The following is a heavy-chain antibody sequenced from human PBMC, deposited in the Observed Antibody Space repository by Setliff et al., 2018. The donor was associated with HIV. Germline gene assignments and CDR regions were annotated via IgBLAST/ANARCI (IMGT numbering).Heavy chain of an antibody. Sequence: GGSLRLSCAASGFSFSNYGMHWVRQAPGKGLEWVAVIWYDGSNKYYADSVKGRFTISRDNSKNTLYVQMNSLRAEDTAVYYCTRDRSVWLGPRVHFDYWGQGTLVTVSS. CDR3: TRDRSVWLGPRVHFDY. CDR2: IWYDGSNK. J-gene: IGHJ4*02. D-gene: IGHD6-19*01. V-gene: IGHV3-33*01. CDR1: GFSFSNYG.